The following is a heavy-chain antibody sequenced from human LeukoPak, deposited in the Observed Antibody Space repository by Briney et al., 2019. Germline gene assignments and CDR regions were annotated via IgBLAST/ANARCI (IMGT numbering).Heavy chain of an antibody. V-gene: IGHV1-18*01. CDR3: ARVVVGATNYGMDV. J-gene: IGHJ6*02. D-gene: IGHD1-26*01. CDR2: ISAYNGNT. Sequence: ASVKVSCKASGYTFTSYGISWVRQAPGQGLEWMGWISAYNGNTNYAQKLQGRVTMTTDTSTSTAYMELRSLRSDDTAVCYCARVVVGATNYGMDVWGQGTTVTVSS. CDR1: GYTFTSYG.